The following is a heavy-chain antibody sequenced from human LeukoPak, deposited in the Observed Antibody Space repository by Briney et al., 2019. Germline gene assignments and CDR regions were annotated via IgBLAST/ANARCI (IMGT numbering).Heavy chain of an antibody. J-gene: IGHJ3*02. CDR3: AKDYYYDSGPPDAFDI. D-gene: IGHD3-22*01. V-gene: IGHV3-23*01. CDR2: ISGSGGST. CDR1: GFTFSSYA. Sequence: GGSLRLSCAASGFTFSSYAMSWVRQAPGKGLEWVSAISGSGGSTYYADSVKGRFTTSRDNSKNTLYLQMNSLRAEDTAVYYCAKDYYYDSGPPDAFDIWGQGTMVTVSS.